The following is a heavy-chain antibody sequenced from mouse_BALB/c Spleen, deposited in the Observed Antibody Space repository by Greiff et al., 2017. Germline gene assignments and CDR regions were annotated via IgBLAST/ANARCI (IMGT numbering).Heavy chain of an antibody. CDR1: GYTFTSYT. Sequence: VKLMESAAELARPGASVKLSCKASGYTFTSYTMHWVKQRPGQGLEWIGYINPSSGYTEYNQKFKDKTTLTADKSSSTAYMQLSSLTSEDSAVYYCAGVRKAMDYWGQGTSVTVSS. J-gene: IGHJ4*01. CDR3: AGVRKAMDY. D-gene: IGHD2-14*01. V-gene: IGHV1-4*02. CDR2: INPSSGYT.